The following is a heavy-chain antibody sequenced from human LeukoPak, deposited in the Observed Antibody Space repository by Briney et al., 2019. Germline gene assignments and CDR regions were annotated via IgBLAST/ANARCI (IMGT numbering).Heavy chain of an antibody. CDR3: ARDWRNKYSNSWSRGEWYFDL. D-gene: IGHD6-13*01. J-gene: IGHJ2*01. CDR1: GFTFTSHS. CDR2: ISSNSDYI. V-gene: IGHV3-21*01. Sequence: PGGSLRLSCVASGFTFTSHSLNWLRQAPGKGLEWVASISSNSDYILYAESVKGRFSISRDNARNSVYLQMNSLTAEDTALYYCARDWRNKYSNSWSRGEWYFDLWGRGTLASISS.